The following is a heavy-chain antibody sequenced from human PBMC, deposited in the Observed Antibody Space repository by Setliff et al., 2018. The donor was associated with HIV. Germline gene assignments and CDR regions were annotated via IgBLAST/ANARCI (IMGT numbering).Heavy chain of an antibody. CDR3: ARGPEEGDCSGGSCYGNFDP. J-gene: IGHJ5*02. Sequence: SVKVSCKPSEYSFTSYDINWVRQAPGQGLEWMGGIIPILGVANYAQKFQGRLTITADKSTNTAYMELSSLKSDDTAVYYCARGPEEGDCSGGSCYGNFDPWGQGTLVTVSS. CDR1: EYSFTSYD. CDR2: IIPILGVA. D-gene: IGHD2-15*01. V-gene: IGHV1-69*10.